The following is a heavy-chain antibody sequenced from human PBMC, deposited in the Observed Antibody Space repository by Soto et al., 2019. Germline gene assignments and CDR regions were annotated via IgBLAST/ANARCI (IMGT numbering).Heavy chain of an antibody. CDR1: GGSISSYY. Sequence: QVQLQESGPGLVKPSETLSLTCTVSGGSISSYYWSWIRQPPGKGLEWIGYIYYSGSTNYNPFLKSRVTISVNTSKNQFALKLSSVTAAETAVYYCVCSLGELSLTYWGQGTLVTVSS. J-gene: IGHJ4*02. V-gene: IGHV4-59*01. CDR3: VCSLGELSLTY. D-gene: IGHD3-16*02. CDR2: IYYSGST.